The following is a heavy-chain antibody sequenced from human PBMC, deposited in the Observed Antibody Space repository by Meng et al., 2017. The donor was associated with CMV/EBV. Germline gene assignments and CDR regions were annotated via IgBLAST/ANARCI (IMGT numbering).Heavy chain of an antibody. Sequence: SETLSLTCTVSGGSISSSSYYWGWIRQPPGKGLEWIGSIYYSGSTYYNSSLKNRVTISVDTSKNQFSLKLSSVTAADTAVYYCASSVKHITIFGVAKTNLNFDYWGQGTLVTVSS. CDR3: ASSVKHITIFGVAKTNLNFDY. D-gene: IGHD3-3*01. V-gene: IGHV4-39*07. CDR1: GGSISSSSYY. J-gene: IGHJ4*02. CDR2: IYYSGST.